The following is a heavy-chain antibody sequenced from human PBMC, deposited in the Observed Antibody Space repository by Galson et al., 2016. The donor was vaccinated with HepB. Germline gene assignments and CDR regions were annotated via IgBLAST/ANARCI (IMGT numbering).Heavy chain of an antibody. V-gene: IGHV3-53*01. Sequence: SLRLSCAASGFTVSNNYMSWVRQAPGKGLEGVSVMYSGGRTHCADSVKGRFTISRDSSKNTLYLQMNSLRNEDTAVYYCASSPGAGLWGQGTLVTVSS. CDR2: MYSGGRT. CDR1: GFTVSNNY. D-gene: IGHD1-26*01. CDR3: ASSPGAGL. J-gene: IGHJ4*02.